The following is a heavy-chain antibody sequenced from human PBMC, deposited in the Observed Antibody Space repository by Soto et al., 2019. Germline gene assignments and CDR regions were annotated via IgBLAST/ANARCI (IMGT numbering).Heavy chain of an antibody. Sequence: EVQLVESGGGLIQPGGSLRLSCAASGFIISSNYMSWVRQVPGQGLEWVSVLYSAGNAYYADSVKGRFTISRDDSKNSLYLQMNSLRVEDTAMYYCASSDSSYNSFGKSWGQGTLVTVSS. CDR2: LYSAGNA. D-gene: IGHD5-18*01. CDR1: GFIISSNY. CDR3: ASSDSSYNSFGKS. V-gene: IGHV3-53*01. J-gene: IGHJ5*02.